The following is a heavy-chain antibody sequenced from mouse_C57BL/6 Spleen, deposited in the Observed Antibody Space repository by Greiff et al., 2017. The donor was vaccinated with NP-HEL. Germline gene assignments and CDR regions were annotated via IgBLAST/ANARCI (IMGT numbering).Heavy chain of an antibody. D-gene: IGHD2-12*01. CDR1: GYTFTDYY. CDR2: INPNNGGT. Sequence: EVQLQQSGPELVKPGASVKISCKASGYTFTDYYMNWVKQSHGKSLEWIGDINPNNGGTSYNQKFKGKATLTVDKSSSTAYMELRSLTSEDSAVYYCARRGDLLQYYFDYWGQGTTLTVSS. CDR3: ARRGDLLQYYFDY. V-gene: IGHV1-26*01. J-gene: IGHJ2*01.